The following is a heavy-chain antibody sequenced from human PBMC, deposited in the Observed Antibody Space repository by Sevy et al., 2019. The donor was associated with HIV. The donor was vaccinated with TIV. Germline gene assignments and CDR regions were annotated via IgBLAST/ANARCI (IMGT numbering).Heavy chain of an antibody. Sequence: GGSLRLSCVGSGFTFREYSMNWVRQAPGKGLEWVSYISGSSTTIEEADSVNGRFSISRDNADNSVFLQMNRLRVEDTAVYYCARSLAAAENWFDPWGQGTLVTVSS. V-gene: IGHV3-48*01. D-gene: IGHD6-13*01. J-gene: IGHJ5*02. CDR1: GFTFREYS. CDR2: ISGSSTTI. CDR3: ARSLAAAENWFDP.